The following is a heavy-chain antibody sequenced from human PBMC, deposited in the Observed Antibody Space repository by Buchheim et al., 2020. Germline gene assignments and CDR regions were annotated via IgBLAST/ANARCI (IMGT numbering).Heavy chain of an antibody. CDR1: GFTFSSYS. CDR2: ISSSSTYM. V-gene: IGHV3-21*01. J-gene: IGHJ4*02. Sequence: EVQLVESGGGLVKPGGSLRLSCAASGFTFSSYSMNWVRQAPGKGLEWVSSISSSSTYMYYADSVKGRFTISSDNAKNSLYLQMNSLRAEDTAIYYCGRDPYISGWLGRIDYWGQGTL. D-gene: IGHD6-19*01. CDR3: GRDPYISGWLGRIDY.